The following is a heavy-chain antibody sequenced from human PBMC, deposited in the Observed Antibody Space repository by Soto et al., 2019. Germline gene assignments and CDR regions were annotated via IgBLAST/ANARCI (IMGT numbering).Heavy chain of an antibody. J-gene: IGHJ5*02. V-gene: IGHV4-4*07. D-gene: IGHD6-19*01. CDR3: ARAWGEQCLVQGWFVP. Sequence: SETLSLTCTVSGGSISSYYWSWIRQPAGKGLEWIGRIYTSGSTNYNPSLKSRVTMSVDTSKNQFSLKLSSVTAADTAVYYCARAWGEQCLVQGWFVPRGQGTLVTVSS. CDR2: IYTSGST. CDR1: GGSISSYY.